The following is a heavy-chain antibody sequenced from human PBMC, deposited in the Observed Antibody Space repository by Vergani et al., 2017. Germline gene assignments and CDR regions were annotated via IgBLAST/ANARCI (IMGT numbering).Heavy chain of an antibody. D-gene: IGHD3-16*01. CDR1: GFPFSTYG. CDR2: IQKDGIDK. J-gene: IGHJ4*02. CDR3: AKDHARGYFDY. Sequence: QVQLVESGGGVVQPGESLRLSCAASGFPFSTYGMHWVRQAPGKGLEWVAFIQKDGIDKFYADSVRGRFTISRDISKNTLYLQMNSLRAEDTAVYYCAKDHARGYFDYWGQGTLVTVSS. V-gene: IGHV3-30*02.